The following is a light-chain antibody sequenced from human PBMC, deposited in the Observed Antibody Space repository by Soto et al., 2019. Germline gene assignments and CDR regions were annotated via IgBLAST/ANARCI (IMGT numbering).Light chain of an antibody. Sequence: IQVTQSPSTLSASVGDRVTITCRASQSLTGWLAWYQQKPGEVPRLLLYDSSNLMSGVPSRFSGSASGTEFTLIISSLQPYDSATYYCQQYRSFWTFGQGTKVEIK. V-gene: IGKV1-5*01. J-gene: IGKJ1*01. CDR2: DSS. CDR3: QQYRSFWT. CDR1: QSLTGW.